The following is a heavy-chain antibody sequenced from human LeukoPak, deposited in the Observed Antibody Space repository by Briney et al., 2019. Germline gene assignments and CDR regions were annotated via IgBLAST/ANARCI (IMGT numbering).Heavy chain of an antibody. Sequence: PGGSLRLSCAASGFTFSSYAMSWVRQAPGKGLEWVSAISGSGGSTYYADSVKGRFTISRDNSKNTLYLQMNSLRAEDTAVYYCAKAGTLKQQLLPFYYYYYYMDVWGKGTTVTVSS. CDR3: AKAGTLKQQLLPFYYYYYYMDV. V-gene: IGHV3-23*01. CDR2: ISGSGGST. J-gene: IGHJ6*03. D-gene: IGHD6-13*01. CDR1: GFTFSSYA.